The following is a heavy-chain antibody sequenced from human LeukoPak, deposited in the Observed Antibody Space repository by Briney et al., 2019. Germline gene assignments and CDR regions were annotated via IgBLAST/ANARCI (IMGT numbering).Heavy chain of an antibody. CDR2: ISGSGGST. V-gene: IGHV3-23*01. Sequence: GGSLRLSCAASGFTFSSYAMSWVRQAPGKGLEWVSAISGSGGSTYYADSVKGRFTISRDNAKNSLYLQMNSLRDEDTALYYCAREGTMIVVVSPYWYFDLWGRGTLVTVSS. D-gene: IGHD3-22*01. CDR1: GFTFSSYA. J-gene: IGHJ2*01. CDR3: AREGTMIVVVSPYWYFDL.